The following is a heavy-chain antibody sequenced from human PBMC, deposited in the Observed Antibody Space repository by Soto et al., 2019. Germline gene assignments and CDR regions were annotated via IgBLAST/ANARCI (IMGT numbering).Heavy chain of an antibody. CDR3: ARALTPPLSSGWYYFDY. J-gene: IGHJ4*02. D-gene: IGHD6-19*01. CDR2: IIPIFGTA. CDR1: GGTFSSYA. V-gene: IGHV1-69*01. Sequence: QVQLVQSGAEVKKPESSVKVSCKASGGTFSSYAISWVRQAPGQGLEWMGGIIPIFGTANYAQKFQGRVTITADESTSTAYMELSSLRSEDTAVYYCARALTPPLSSGWYYFDYWGQGTLVTVSS.